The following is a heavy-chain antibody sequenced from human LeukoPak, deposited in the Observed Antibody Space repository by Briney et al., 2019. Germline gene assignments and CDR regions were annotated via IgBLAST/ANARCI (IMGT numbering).Heavy chain of an antibody. CDR2: IYYSGST. V-gene: IGHV4-59*01. CDR1: GGSISSYY. D-gene: IGHD6-13*01. Sequence: SETLSLTCTVSGGSISSYYWSWIRQPPGKGLEWIGYIYYSGSTNYNPSLKSRVTISVDTSKNQFSLKLSSVTAADTAVYYCARDRSSWYWGGFDYWGQGTLVTVSS. CDR3: ARDRSSWYWGGFDY. J-gene: IGHJ4*02.